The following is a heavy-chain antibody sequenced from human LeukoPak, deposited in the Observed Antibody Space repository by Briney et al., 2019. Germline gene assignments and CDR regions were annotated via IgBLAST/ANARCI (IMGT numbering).Heavy chain of an antibody. CDR1: GGSISSYY. Sequence: SETLSLTCTVSGGSISSYYWSWIRQPPGKGLEWIGYIYYSGNTNHNPSLKSRVTISVDTPKNQFSLKLGSVTAADTAVYYCASSNSSGWYPFDFWGQGTLVTVSS. CDR2: IYYSGNT. D-gene: IGHD6-19*01. CDR3: ASSNSSGWYPFDF. J-gene: IGHJ4*02. V-gene: IGHV4-59*08.